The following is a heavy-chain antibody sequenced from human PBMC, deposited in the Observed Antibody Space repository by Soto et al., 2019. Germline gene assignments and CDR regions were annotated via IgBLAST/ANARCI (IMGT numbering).Heavy chain of an antibody. CDR2: ISYDGSNK. J-gene: IGHJ4*02. CDR3: ARSLAAPRFDY. Sequence: QVQLVESGGGVVQPGRSLRLSCAASGFTFSSYAMHWVRQAPGKGLEWVAVISYDGSNKYYADSVKGRFTISRDNSKNTLYLHMSSLSAEDTAVYYCARSLAAPRFDYWGQGTLVTVSS. D-gene: IGHD6-13*01. V-gene: IGHV3-30-3*01. CDR1: GFTFSSYA.